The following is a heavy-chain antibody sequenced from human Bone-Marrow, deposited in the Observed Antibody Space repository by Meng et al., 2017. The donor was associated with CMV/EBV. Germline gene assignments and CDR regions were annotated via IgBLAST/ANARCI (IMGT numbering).Heavy chain of an antibody. J-gene: IGHJ4*02. D-gene: IGHD3-9*01. CDR1: PFSSYW. Sequence: PFSSYWLSWVRQAPGKGPVWVAQIDTDGTDTKYADFVKGRFTISRDNAKNTLYLQMNNLRGEDTAVYYCARGHFSSDYDILTGNDYWGQGTLVTVSS. CDR3: ARGHFSSDYDILTGNDY. CDR2: IDTDGTDT. V-gene: IGHV3-74*01.